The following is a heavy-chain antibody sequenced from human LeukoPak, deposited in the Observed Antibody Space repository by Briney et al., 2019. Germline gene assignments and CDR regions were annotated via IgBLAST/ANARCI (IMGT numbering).Heavy chain of an antibody. CDR3: ARVGFRYCGGDCYAFDI. V-gene: IGHV1-8*03. D-gene: IGHD2-21*01. CDR1: GYTVTSYD. Sequence: GASVKVSCNASGYTVTSYDINWGRQATGQGLEGMGWMNPNSGNTVYAQKFPRRGTITRNTYKSTAYMELRSLRSEDEAMYYCARVGFRYCGGDCYAFDIWGQGTMVTVSS. CDR2: MNPNSGNT. J-gene: IGHJ3*02.